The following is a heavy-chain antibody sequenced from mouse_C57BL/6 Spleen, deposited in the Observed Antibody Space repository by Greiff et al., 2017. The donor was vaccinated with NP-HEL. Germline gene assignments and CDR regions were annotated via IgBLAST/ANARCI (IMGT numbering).Heavy chain of an antibody. CDR1: GFNIKDYY. J-gene: IGHJ3*01. V-gene: IGHV14-2*01. CDR2: IDPEDGET. D-gene: IGHD1-1*01. CDR3: ARWGITTDQRGAWFAY. Sequence: EVQLQQSGAELVKPGASVKLSCTASGFNIKDYYMHWVKQRTEQGLEWIGRIDPEDGETKYAPKFQGKATITADTSSNTAYLQLSSLTSEDTAVYYWARWGITTDQRGAWFAYWGQGTLVTVSA.